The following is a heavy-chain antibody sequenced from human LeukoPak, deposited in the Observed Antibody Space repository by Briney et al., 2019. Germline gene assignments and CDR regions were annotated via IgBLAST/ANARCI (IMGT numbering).Heavy chain of an antibody. CDR1: GFTFSDYY. V-gene: IGHV3-11*01. CDR2: INSSGSTI. CDR3: ATQMTTVIRFDY. Sequence: PGGSLRLSCAASGFTFSDYYMSWIRQAPGKGLEWVSYINSSGSTIYYADSVKGRFTISRDNVKNSLYLQMNSLRAEDTAVYYCATQMTTVIRFDYWGQGTLVTVSS. J-gene: IGHJ4*02. D-gene: IGHD4-17*01.